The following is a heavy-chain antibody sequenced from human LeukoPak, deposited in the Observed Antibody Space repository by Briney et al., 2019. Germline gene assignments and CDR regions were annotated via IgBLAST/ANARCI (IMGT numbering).Heavy chain of an antibody. CDR2: INAGNGNT. CDR3: ARDVWGVILAFDP. CDR1: GYTFTSCA. J-gene: IGHJ5*02. D-gene: IGHD3-16*02. V-gene: IGHV1-3*01. Sequence: GASVKVSCNASGYTFTSCAMRWERQAPGQRLEWMGWINAGNGNTKYSQKFQGRVTITRDTSASTAYMELSSLRSEDTAVYYCARDVWGVILAFDPWRRGSLVSVCS.